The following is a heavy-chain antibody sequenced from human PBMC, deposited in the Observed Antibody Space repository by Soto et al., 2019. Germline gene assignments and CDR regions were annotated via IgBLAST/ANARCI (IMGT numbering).Heavy chain of an antibody. CDR3: ARSEATVLHY. V-gene: IGHV4-4*02. CDR1: GGSVSGSNW. CDR2: AHHSGRT. D-gene: IGHD4-17*01. J-gene: IGHJ4*02. Sequence: QVQLQESGPGLVKPSGTLSLSCTVSGGSVSGSNWWNWVRQSPGKGLEWIGEAHHSGRTNYNPSLKSRVTISVDKSKNHFSLKLTSVTAADTALYYCARSEATVLHYSGQGTLVTVSS.